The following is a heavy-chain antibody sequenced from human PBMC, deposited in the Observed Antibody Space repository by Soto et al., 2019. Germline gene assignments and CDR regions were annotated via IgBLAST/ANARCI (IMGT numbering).Heavy chain of an antibody. CDR2: ISYDGSNK. CDR1: GFTFSSYG. Sequence: GGSLRLSCAASGFTFSSYGMHWVRQAPGKGLEWVAVISYDGSNKYYADSVKGRFTISRDNSKNTLYLQMNSLRAEDTAVYYCAKEDSSGHLILDYWGQGTLVTVSS. D-gene: IGHD3-22*01. V-gene: IGHV3-30*18. CDR3: AKEDSSGHLILDY. J-gene: IGHJ4*02.